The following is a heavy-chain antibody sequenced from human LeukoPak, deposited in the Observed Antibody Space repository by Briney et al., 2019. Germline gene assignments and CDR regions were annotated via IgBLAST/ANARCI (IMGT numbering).Heavy chain of an antibody. V-gene: IGHV1-2*02. CDR1: GYTFTGYY. J-gene: IGHJ6*03. Sequence: ASVKVSCKASGYTFTGYYMHWVRQAPGQGFEWMGWINPNSGGTNYAQKFQGRVTMTRDTSISTAYMELSRLRSDDTAVYYCARESASSSIIYYMDVWGKGTTVTVSS. CDR3: ARESASSSIIYYMDV. D-gene: IGHD6-6*01. CDR2: INPNSGGT.